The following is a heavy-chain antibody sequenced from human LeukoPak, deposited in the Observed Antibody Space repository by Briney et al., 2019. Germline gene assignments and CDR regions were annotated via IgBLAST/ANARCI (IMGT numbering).Heavy chain of an antibody. CDR3: ARVGNYDFPFGY. D-gene: IGHD3-3*01. CDR1: GGTFSSYT. V-gene: IGHV1-69*02. J-gene: IGHJ4*02. Sequence: GSSVKVSCKASGGTFSSYTISWVRQAPGQGLEWMGRIIPILGIANYAQKFQGRVTITADKSTSTAYMELSSLRSEDTAVYYCARVGNYDFPFGYWGQGTLVTVSS. CDR2: IIPILGIA.